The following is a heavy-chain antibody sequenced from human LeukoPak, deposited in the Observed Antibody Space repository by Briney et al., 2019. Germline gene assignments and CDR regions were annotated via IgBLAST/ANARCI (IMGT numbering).Heavy chain of an antibody. D-gene: IGHD3-16*01. CDR3: ARGLGHWFDP. CDR1: GFTFSSYA. Sequence: GGSLRLSCAASGFTFSSYAMHWVRQAPGKGLEWVAVISYDGSNKYYADSVKGRFTISRDNSKNTLCLQMNSLRAEDTAVYYCARGLGHWFDPWGQGTLVTVSS. J-gene: IGHJ5*02. V-gene: IGHV3-30-3*01. CDR2: ISYDGSNK.